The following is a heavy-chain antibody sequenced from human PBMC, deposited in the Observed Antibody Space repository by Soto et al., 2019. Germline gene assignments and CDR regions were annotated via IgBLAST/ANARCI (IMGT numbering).Heavy chain of an antibody. V-gene: IGHV1-69*06. Sequence: SVKVSCKASGGTFSSYAISWVRQAPGQGLEWMGGIIPIFGTANYAQKFQGRVTITADKSTSTAYMELSSLRSEDTAVYYCARDYCGGDCLAFDIWGQGTMVT. J-gene: IGHJ3*02. CDR2: IIPIFGTA. D-gene: IGHD2-21*02. CDR3: ARDYCGGDCLAFDI. CDR1: GGTFSSYA.